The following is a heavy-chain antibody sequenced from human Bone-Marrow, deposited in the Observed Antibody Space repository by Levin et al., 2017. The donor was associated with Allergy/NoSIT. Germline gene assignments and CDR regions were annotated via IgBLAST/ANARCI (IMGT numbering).Heavy chain of an antibody. CDR1: GFTFSSYG. CDR3: TKRERYVSGCFDC. J-gene: IGHJ5*01. D-gene: IGHD6-19*01. CDR2: SGSGGNR. V-gene: IGHV3-23*01. Sequence: GESLKISCAASGFTFSSYGMNWVRQAPGKGLEWVSTSGSGGNRYYADSVKGRFTISRDNSKNTLYLQMDSLRVEDTAVYFCTKRERYVSGCFDCWGQGTLVTVSS.